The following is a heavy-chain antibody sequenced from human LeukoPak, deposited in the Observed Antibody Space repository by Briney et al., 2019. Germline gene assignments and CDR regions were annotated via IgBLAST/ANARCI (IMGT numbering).Heavy chain of an antibody. CDR3: AKDRSYTWSFDY. V-gene: IGHV3-30*18. CDR2: ISNDGSDK. Sequence: RGGSLRLSCAASGFTFRSCGMHWVRQAPGKGLEWVAVISNDGSDKFYADSVKGRFAISRDNSKNTVYLQMNSLRVEDTAVYYCAKDRSYTWSFDYWGQGILVTVSS. CDR1: GFTFRSCG. D-gene: IGHD1-26*01. J-gene: IGHJ4*02.